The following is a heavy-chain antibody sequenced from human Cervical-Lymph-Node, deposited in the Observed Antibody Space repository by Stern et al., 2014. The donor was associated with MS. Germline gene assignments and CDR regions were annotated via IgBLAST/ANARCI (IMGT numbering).Heavy chain of an antibody. CDR1: GGTFSSYA. J-gene: IGHJ3*02. V-gene: IGHV1-69*01. CDR2: IIPIFGTA. Sequence: QVQLVQSGAEVKKPGSSVKVSCKASGGTFSSYAISWVRQAPGQGLEWMGGIIPIFGTAKYAQKFQGRVTITADESTSTAYMELSSLRSEDTAVYYCARAKYSSSWGNLDAFDIWGQGTMVTVSS. D-gene: IGHD6-13*01. CDR3: ARAKYSSSWGNLDAFDI.